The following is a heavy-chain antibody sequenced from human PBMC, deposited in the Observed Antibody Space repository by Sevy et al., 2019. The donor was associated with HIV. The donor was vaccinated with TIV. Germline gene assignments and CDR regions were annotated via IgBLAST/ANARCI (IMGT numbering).Heavy chain of an antibody. CDR1: GFTFSANW. D-gene: IGHD3-16*01. Sequence: GGSLRLSCAASGFTFSANWMNWVRQAPGKGLEWVANIKADGSDKHYVDSVEGRFTISRNNAKKLLFLQMNSLRVEDTAVYYCAHETFGRFESWGQGTLVTVSS. V-gene: IGHV3-7*01. CDR2: IKADGSDK. CDR3: AHETFGRFES. J-gene: IGHJ4*02.